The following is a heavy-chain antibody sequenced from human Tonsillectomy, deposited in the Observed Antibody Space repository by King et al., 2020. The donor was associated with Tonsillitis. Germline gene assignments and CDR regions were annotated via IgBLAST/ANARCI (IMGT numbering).Heavy chain of an antibody. D-gene: IGHD2-2*01. J-gene: IGHJ6*02. CDR1: GGSISSYY. CDR2: IYYSGST. V-gene: IGHV4-59*01. CDR3: ARAVVVVPAAMDGMDV. Sequence: VQLQESGPGLVKPSETLSLTCTVSGGSISSYYWSWIRQPPGKGLEWIGYIYYSGSTNYNPSLKSRVTISVDTSKNQFSLKLSSVTTADTAVYYCARAVVVVPAAMDGMDVWGQGTTVTVSS.